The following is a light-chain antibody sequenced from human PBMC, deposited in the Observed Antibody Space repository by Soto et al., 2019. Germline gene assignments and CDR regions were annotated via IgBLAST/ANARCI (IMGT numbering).Light chain of an antibody. J-gene: IGKJ1*01. Sequence: EIVLTQSPATLSVSPGEGATLSCRASQSVSSNLAWYQQRFGQAPRLLVFAASTRATGIPARFSGSGSGTEFTLTISSLQSEDFAVYYCQQYNSWPPWTFGQGTKMEI. CDR3: QQYNSWPPWT. CDR1: QSVSSN. V-gene: IGKV3-15*01. CDR2: AAS.